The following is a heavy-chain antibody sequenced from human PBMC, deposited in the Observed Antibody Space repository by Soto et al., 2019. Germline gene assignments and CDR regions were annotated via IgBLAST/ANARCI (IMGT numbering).Heavy chain of an antibody. V-gene: IGHV1-18*01. CDR2: ISVYNGNT. J-gene: IGHJ5*02. Sequence: QVQLVQSGTEVKKPGASVKVSCKASGYTFTNYGVSWVRQAPGQGLEWMGWISVYNGNTNYAQKLQGRVTMTTDTSTSTASMELRSLRSDDTAVYYCARIPNERGGWFDPWGQGTLVTVSS. D-gene: IGHD2-8*01. CDR3: ARIPNERGGWFDP. CDR1: GYTFTNYG.